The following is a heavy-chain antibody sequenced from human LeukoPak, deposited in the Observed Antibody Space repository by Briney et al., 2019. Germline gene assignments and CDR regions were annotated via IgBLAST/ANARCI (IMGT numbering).Heavy chain of an antibody. D-gene: IGHD2-2*01. CDR3: ARRPAIFMDGVYYYSMDV. CDR1: GFSFSSHS. CDR2: ISGSSTTI. V-gene: IGHV3-48*01. J-gene: IGHJ6*02. Sequence: PGGSLRLSCAASGFSFSSHSMNWVRQAPGKGLEWVSYISGSSTTIDYADSAKGRFIISRDNAKKSLYLQMNNLRAEDTAVYYCARRPAIFMDGVYYYSMDVWGQGTTVTVSS.